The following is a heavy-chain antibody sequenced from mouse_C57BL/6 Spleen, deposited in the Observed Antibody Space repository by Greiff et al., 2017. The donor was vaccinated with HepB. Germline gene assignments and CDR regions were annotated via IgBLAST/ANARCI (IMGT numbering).Heavy chain of an antibody. CDR1: GYSFTGYY. CDR3: ARITTVVATWWYFDV. Sequence: DVQLQESGPELVKPGASVKISCKASGYSFTGYYMNWVKQSPEKSLEWIGEINPSTGGTTYNQKFKAKATLTVDKSSSTAYMQLKSLTSEDSAVYYCARITTVVATWWYFDVWGTGTTVTVSS. J-gene: IGHJ1*03. D-gene: IGHD1-1*01. V-gene: IGHV1-42*01. CDR2: INPSTGGT.